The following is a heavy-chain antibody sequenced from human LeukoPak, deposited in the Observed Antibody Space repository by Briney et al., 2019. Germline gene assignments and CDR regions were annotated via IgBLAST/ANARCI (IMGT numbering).Heavy chain of an antibody. D-gene: IGHD4-11*01. CDR3: ARTTTVTSNYYYYYYMDV. CDR2: IYYSGST. V-gene: IGHV4-38-2*02. CDR1: GYSISSGYY. Sequence: SETLSLTCTVSGYSISSGYYWGWIRQPPGKGLEWIGNIYYSGSTYYNPSLKSRVTISVDTSRNQFSLKLSSVTAADTAVYYCARTTTVTSNYYYYYYMDVWGKGTTVTVSS. J-gene: IGHJ6*03.